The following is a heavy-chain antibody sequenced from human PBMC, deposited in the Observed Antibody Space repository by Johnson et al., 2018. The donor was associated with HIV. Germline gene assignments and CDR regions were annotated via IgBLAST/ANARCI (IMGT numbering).Heavy chain of an antibody. Sequence: QVQLVESGGGVVQPGRSLRLSCAASGFTFSSYAMHWVRQAPGKGLEWVAVISYDGSNKYYADSVKGRFTISRDNSKNTLYLQMNSLRAEDTAVYYCAREVYDYVWGSYRSPDALDIWGQGTMVTVSS. J-gene: IGHJ3*02. V-gene: IGHV3-30-3*01. CDR3: AREVYDYVWGSYRSPDALDI. D-gene: IGHD3-16*02. CDR1: GFTFSSYA. CDR2: ISYDGSNK.